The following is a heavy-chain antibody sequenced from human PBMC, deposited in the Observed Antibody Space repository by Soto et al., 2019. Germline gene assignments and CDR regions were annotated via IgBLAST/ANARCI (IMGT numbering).Heavy chain of an antibody. CDR2: INSGGRT. CDR3: AKDLRPDGVWDFDY. Sequence: EVQLLESGGDLVQPGGSLRLSCAAYGFTFSSYNMTWVRQAPGKGLEWVSGINSGGRTYYADSVKGRFTISRDDSKNTLYLQIISLRAEDTAVYYCAKDLRPDGVWDFDYWGQGTLVTVSS. V-gene: IGHV3-23*01. CDR1: GFTFSSYN. D-gene: IGHD4-17*01. J-gene: IGHJ4*02.